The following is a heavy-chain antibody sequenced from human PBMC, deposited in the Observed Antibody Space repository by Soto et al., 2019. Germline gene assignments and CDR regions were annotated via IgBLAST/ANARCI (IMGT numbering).Heavy chain of an antibody. CDR2: IIPIFRTA. CDR3: ASVETQRYYYGMDV. Sequence: QVQLVQSGAEVKKPGSSVKVSCKASGGTFSSYAISWVRQAPGQGLEWMGGIIPIFRTADYAQKFQGRVTSTAVESPSTAYMELSSLRSEDTAVYYCASVETQRYYYGMDVWGQGAKVTVSS. V-gene: IGHV1-69*12. CDR1: GGTFSSYA. D-gene: IGHD2-21*01. J-gene: IGHJ6*02.